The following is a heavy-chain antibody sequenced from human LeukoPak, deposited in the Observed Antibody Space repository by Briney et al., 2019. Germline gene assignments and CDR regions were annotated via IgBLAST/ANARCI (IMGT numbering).Heavy chain of an antibody. Sequence: GGSLRLSCAASGFTVITNDMTWVRQAPGKGLEWVSVLYSDGNTKYADSVQGRFTISRDNSKNTLHLEMNSLSPDDTAVYHCARGVEPLAANTLAYWGQGTLVTVSS. D-gene: IGHD1-14*01. CDR2: LYSDGNT. J-gene: IGHJ4*02. V-gene: IGHV3-53*01. CDR1: GFTVITND. CDR3: ARGVEPLAANTLAY.